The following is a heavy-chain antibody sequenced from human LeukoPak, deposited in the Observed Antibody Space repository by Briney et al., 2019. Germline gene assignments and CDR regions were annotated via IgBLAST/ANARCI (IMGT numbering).Heavy chain of an antibody. CDR2: ISAYNGNT. CDR1: GYTFTSYD. J-gene: IGHJ6*03. V-gene: IGHV1-18*01. D-gene: IGHD1-26*01. Sequence: ASVKVSCKASGYTFTSYDINWVRQATGQGLEWMGWISAYNGNTNYAQKLQGRVTMTTDTSTSTAYMELRSLRSDDTAVYYCARVGYSGSYYTDYYYYYYMDVWGKGTTVTVSS. CDR3: ARVGYSGSYYTDYYYYYYMDV.